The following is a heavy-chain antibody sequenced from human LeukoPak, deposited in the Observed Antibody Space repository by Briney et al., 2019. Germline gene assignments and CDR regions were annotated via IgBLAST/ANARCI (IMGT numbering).Heavy chain of an antibody. J-gene: IGHJ4*02. CDR3: ASYPRYSSSPPFDY. V-gene: IGHV1-2*02. CDR2: INPNTGAT. Sequence: ASVKVSCKASGYTFTGQDMHWVRQAPGQGFEWMGWINPNTGATNYAQKFQGRVTTTRDMTINTAYMELTSLTSDDTAVYYCASYPRYSSSPPFDYWGQGTMVTVSP. D-gene: IGHD6-6*01. CDR1: GYTFTGQD.